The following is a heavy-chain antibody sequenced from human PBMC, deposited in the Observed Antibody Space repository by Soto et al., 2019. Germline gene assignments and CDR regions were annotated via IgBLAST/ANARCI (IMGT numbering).Heavy chain of an antibody. CDR3: ARVDCSGGSCYDPYWYFDL. D-gene: IGHD2-15*01. CDR2: ISSSSSYI. Sequence: GGSLRLSCAASGFTFSSYSMNWVRQAPGKGLEWVSSISSSSSYIYYADSVKGRFTISRDNAKNSLYLQMNSLRAEDTAVYYCARVDCSGGSCYDPYWYFDLWGRGTLVTVSS. J-gene: IGHJ2*01. CDR1: GFTFSSYS. V-gene: IGHV3-21*01.